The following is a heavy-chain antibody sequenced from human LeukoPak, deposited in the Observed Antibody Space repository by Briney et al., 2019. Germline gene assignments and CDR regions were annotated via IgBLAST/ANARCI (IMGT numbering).Heavy chain of an antibody. V-gene: IGHV4-38-2*02. J-gene: IGHJ4*02. Sequence: SETLSLTCNVSGYSISTGYYWGWIRQPPGKGLEWIGSSYFRGSTYSSPSLRSRVIIPVDTSKNQFSLKLNSVTAADTAVYYCGSSHSSSWYDWWGQGTLVTVTS. D-gene: IGHD6-13*01. CDR2: SYFRGST. CDR1: GYSISTGYY. CDR3: GSSHSSSWYDW.